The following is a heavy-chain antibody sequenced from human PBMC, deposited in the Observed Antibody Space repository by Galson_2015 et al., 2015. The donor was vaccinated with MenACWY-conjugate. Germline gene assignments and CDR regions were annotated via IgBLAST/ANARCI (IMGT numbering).Heavy chain of an antibody. CDR3: AKIGKTGNWYFDL. D-gene: IGHD3-10*01. Sequence: SLRLSCAASGFPFSNHGMSWVRQAPGKGMEWVSSISNTGGLTYYADSVRGRFTSSRDNSKNTLYLQLNSLSAGDTAMYYCAKIGKTGNWYFDLWGRGTLATVSS. J-gene: IGHJ2*01. CDR1: GFPFSNHG. V-gene: IGHV3-23*01. CDR2: ISNTGGLT.